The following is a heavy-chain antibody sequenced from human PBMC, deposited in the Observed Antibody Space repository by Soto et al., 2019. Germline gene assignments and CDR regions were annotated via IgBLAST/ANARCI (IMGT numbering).Heavy chain of an antibody. CDR3: VRGGIVALPAALSSYHDYTNYRFDS. CDR1: GGSFSDFT. CDR2: IIPMFAAS. Sequence: QVQLAQSGAEVREPGSSVNVSCRASGGSFSDFTFSWVRQAPGQGLEWMGGIIPMFAASKYAQQFQGRVTITADESTETVYLALSSLTSEDTAVYFCVRGGIVALPAALSSYHDYTNYRFDSWGQGTLVSVSS. V-gene: IGHV1-69*01. J-gene: IGHJ4*02. D-gene: IGHD2-2*01.